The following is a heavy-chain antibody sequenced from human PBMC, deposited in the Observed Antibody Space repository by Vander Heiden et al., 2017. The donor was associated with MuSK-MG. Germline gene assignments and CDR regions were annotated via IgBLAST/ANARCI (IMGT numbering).Heavy chain of an antibody. V-gene: IGHV4-34*01. Sequence: QVQLQQWGAGLLKPSETLSLTCAVYGGSFSGYYWSWIRQPPGKGLEWIGEINHSGSTNYNPSLKSRVTISVDTSKNQFSLKLSSVTAADTAVYYCARARRTYSSGWSYYFDYWGQGTLVTVSS. D-gene: IGHD6-19*01. CDR3: ARARRTYSSGWSYYFDY. CDR2: INHSGST. J-gene: IGHJ4*02. CDR1: GGSFSGYY.